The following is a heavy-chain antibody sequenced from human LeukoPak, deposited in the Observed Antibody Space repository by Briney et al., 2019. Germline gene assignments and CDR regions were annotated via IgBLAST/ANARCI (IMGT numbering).Heavy chain of an antibody. CDR2: IYPRDSDT. Sequence: GESLKISCKDSGYSFTNYWIAWVRQMPGKGLEWMGIIYPRDSDTTYSPSFQGQVTISADKSISTAYLQWSSLKASDTAMYFCARLLDYGGTYYFDYWGQGTPVAVSS. CDR1: GYSFTNYW. J-gene: IGHJ4*02. V-gene: IGHV5-51*01. D-gene: IGHD4-23*01. CDR3: ARLLDYGGTYYFDY.